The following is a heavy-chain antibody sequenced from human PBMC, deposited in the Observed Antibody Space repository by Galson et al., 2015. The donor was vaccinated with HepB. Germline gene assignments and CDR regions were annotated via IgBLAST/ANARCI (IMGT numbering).Heavy chain of an antibody. CDR2: ISAYNGNT. D-gene: IGHD2-2*01. Sequence: SVKVSCKASGYTFTSYGISWVRQAPGQGLEWMGWISAYNGNTNYAQKLQGRVTMTTDTSTSTAYMELRSLRSDDTAVHYCARNSLEVVPAASWFDPWGQGTLVTVSS. CDR3: ARNSLEVVPAASWFDP. V-gene: IGHV1-18*01. CDR1: GYTFTSYG. J-gene: IGHJ5*02.